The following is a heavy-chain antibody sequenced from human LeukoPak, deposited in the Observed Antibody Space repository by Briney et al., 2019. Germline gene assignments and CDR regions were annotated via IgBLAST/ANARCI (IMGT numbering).Heavy chain of an antibody. CDR3: ARVSPGSYGMDV. V-gene: IGHV4-59*01. CDR1: GGSISSYY. Sequence: SQTLSLTCTVSGGSISSYYWSWIRQPPGKGLEWIGYIYYSGSTNYNPSLKSRVTISVDTSKNQFSLKLSSVTAADTAVYYCARVSPGSYGMDVWGQGTTVTVSS. CDR2: IYYSGST. D-gene: IGHD3-10*01. J-gene: IGHJ6*02.